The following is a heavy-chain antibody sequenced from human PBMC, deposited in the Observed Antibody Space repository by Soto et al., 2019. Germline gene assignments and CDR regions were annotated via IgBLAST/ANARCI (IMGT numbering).Heavy chain of an antibody. CDR2: IYHSGST. CDR1: GGSISSSNW. Sequence: QVQLQESGPGLVKPSGTLSLTCAVSGGSISSSNWWSWVRQPPGKGLEWIGEIYHSGSTNYNPSHKRRVPLSVAKSKNQFSLTLGSVTAAETAVYYCARGGEDMTTVPGGYYFDYWGQGTLVTASS. CDR3: ARGGEDMTTVPGGYYFDY. V-gene: IGHV4-4*02. D-gene: IGHD4-17*01. J-gene: IGHJ4*02.